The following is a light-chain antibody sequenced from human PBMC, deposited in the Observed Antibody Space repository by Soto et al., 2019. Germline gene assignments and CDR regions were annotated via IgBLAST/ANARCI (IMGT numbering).Light chain of an antibody. Sequence: EIGMTQSPATLSVSPGERATLSCRASQSVTFTLAWYQQKPGQAPRLLIYAASTRATGIPARFSGGGSGTEFTLTISSLHSDDVAFYYCQQYNNWPRTFGQGTKVEFK. CDR2: AAS. V-gene: IGKV3-15*01. CDR3: QQYNNWPRT. J-gene: IGKJ1*01. CDR1: QSVTFT.